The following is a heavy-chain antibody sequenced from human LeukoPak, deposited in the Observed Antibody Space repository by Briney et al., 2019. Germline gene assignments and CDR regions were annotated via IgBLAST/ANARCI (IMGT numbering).Heavy chain of an antibody. CDR1: GASISTSY. V-gene: IGHV4-4*07. Sequence: PSETLSLTCTVSGASISTSYLSWIRQPAGRGLEWIGRIYNSGITNYNPSLKSRVTISVDTSKNQFSLKLSSVTAADTAVYYCARGRFAATTAYYYYGMDVWGQGTTVTVSS. CDR3: ARGRFAATTAYYYYGMDV. CDR2: IYNSGIT. D-gene: IGHD1-7*01. J-gene: IGHJ6*02.